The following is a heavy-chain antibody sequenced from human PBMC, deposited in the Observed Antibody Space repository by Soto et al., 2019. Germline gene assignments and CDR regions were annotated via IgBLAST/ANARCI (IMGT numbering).Heavy chain of an antibody. CDR3: ANTRGLGLMDA. J-gene: IGHJ6*03. Sequence: QVHLLESGPGLVEPSGTLSLTCTVSGGSISSRNRWSWVRQSPGKGLEWIGEVSHSGSTNSNPSLKGPVTISLDKSNNQFSLNLESMTAADAAVYFCANTRGLGLMDAWGKGTTVVVSS. CDR1: GGSISSRNR. D-gene: IGHD2-2*01. CDR2: VSHSGST. V-gene: IGHV4-4*02.